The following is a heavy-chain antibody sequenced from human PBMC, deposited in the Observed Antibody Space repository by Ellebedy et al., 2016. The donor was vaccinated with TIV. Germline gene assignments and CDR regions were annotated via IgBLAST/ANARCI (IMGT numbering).Heavy chain of an antibody. Sequence: AASVKVSCKASGYTFTGYYMHWVRQAPGQGLEWMGWINPNSGGTNYAQNLQGRVTMTTDTSTSTAYMELRSLRSDDTAVYYCVKAGGSGGSETAFDIWGQGTMVTVSS. D-gene: IGHD2-15*01. V-gene: IGHV1-2*02. J-gene: IGHJ3*02. CDR3: VKAGGSGGSETAFDI. CDR1: GYTFTGYY. CDR2: INPNSGGT.